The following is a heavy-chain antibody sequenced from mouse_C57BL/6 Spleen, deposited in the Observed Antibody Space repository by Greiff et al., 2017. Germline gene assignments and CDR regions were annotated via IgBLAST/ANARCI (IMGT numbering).Heavy chain of an antibody. Sequence: VQLQQPGAELVKPGASVTLSCKASGYTFTSYWMHWVKQRPGQGLEGSGMIHPNSGSTNYNAKFKSKATLTVDKSASTAYMQLSSLTSEGAAVYCCASYGKSYWGQGTTLTVSS. CDR1: GYTFTSYW. CDR3: ASYGKSY. D-gene: IGHD1-1*01. CDR2: IHPNSGST. J-gene: IGHJ2*01. V-gene: IGHV1-64*01.